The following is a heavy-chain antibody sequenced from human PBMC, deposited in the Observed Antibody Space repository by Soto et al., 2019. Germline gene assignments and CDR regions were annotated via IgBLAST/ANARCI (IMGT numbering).Heavy chain of an antibody. V-gene: IGHV3-30-3*01. CDR1: GFTFSNFA. J-gene: IGHJ4*02. Sequence: QVQLVESGGGVVQPGRSLRLSCAASGFTFSNFAIHWVRQAPGKGLEWVAVISHDGTNKYYADSVKGRFTISRDNSNNTLYLQMNSLRAEDAAVYYCARNYYGSGSYLGPFGYWGQGTLVTVSS. CDR2: ISHDGTNK. D-gene: IGHD3-10*01. CDR3: ARNYYGSGSYLGPFGY.